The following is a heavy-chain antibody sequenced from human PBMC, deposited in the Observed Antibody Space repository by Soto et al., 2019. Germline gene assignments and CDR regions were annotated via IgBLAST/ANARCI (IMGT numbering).Heavy chain of an antibody. D-gene: IGHD3-10*01. J-gene: IGHJ6*02. CDR3: ARGYGDLYYYYGMDV. CDR1: GYTLTELS. CDR2: FDPEDGET. V-gene: IGHV1-24*01. Sequence: ASVKVSCKVSGYTLTELSMHWARQAPGKGLEWMGGFDPEDGETIYAQKFRGRVTMTEDTSTDTAYMELSSLRSEDTAVYYCARGYGDLYYYYGMDVWGQGTKVTVSS.